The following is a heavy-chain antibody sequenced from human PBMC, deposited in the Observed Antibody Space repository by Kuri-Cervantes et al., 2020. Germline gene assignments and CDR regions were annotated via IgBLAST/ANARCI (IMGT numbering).Heavy chain of an antibody. J-gene: IGHJ5*02. CDR2: IYYSGST. CDR1: GGSISSGDYY. V-gene: IGHV4-30-4*01. Sequence: SETLSLTCTVSGGSISSGDYYWSWIRQPPGKGLEWIGYIYYSGSTYYNPSLKSRVTISVDTSKNQFSLKLSSVAAADTAVYYCATAGDDSSGYLRFDPWGQGTLVTVSS. D-gene: IGHD3-22*01. CDR3: ATAGDDSSGYLRFDP.